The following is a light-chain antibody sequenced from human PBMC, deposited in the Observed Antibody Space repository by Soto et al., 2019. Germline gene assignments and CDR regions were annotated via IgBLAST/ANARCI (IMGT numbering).Light chain of an antibody. CDR2: AAS. CDR1: QSISSY. V-gene: IGKV1-39*01. CDR3: QQSYNTLPT. Sequence: DIQMTQSPSSLSASVGDRVTITCRASQSISSYLNWYQQKPGKAPKLLIYAASTLQSGVPSRFSGSGSGTDFTLTISSLQPADCANYYCQQSYNTLPTFGQGTKGEIK. J-gene: IGKJ1*01.